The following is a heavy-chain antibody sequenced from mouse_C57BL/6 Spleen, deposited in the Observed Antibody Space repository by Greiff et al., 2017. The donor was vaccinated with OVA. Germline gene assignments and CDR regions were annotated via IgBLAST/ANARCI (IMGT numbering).Heavy chain of an antibody. Sequence: VQLQQSGPELVKPGASVKISCKASGYTFTDYYMNWVKQSHGKSLEWIGDINPNNGGTSYNQKFKGKATLTVDKSSSTAYMELRSLTSEDSAVYYCARAGYLYFDVWGTGTTVTVSS. J-gene: IGHJ1*03. D-gene: IGHD2-2*01. CDR2: INPNNGGT. CDR3: ARAGYLYFDV. V-gene: IGHV1-26*01. CDR1: GYTFTDYY.